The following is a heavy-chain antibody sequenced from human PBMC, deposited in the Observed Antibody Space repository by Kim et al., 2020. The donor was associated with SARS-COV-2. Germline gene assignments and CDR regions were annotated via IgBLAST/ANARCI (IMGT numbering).Heavy chain of an antibody. Sequence: ASVKVSCKASGYTFTGYYMHWVRQAPGQGLEWMGWINPNSGDTNYAQKFQGRVTMTRDTSISTAYMELSRLRSDDTAVYYCARDRCSGGSCYSSWFDPWGQGTLVTVSS. V-gene: IGHV1-2*02. CDR2: INPNSGDT. CDR3: ARDRCSGGSCYSSWFDP. CDR1: GYTFTGYY. D-gene: IGHD2-15*01. J-gene: IGHJ5*02.